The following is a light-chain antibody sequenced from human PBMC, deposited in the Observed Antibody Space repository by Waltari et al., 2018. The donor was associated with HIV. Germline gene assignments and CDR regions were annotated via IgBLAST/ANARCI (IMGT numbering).Light chain of an antibody. CDR3: QAWDSSTYV. CDR1: KLGDKY. CDR2: QDS. V-gene: IGLV3-1*01. J-gene: IGLJ1*01. Sequence: SYELPQPPSVSVSPGQTASITCSGDKLGDKYACWYQQKPGQSPVQVIYQDSKRPSGIPERFSGSNSGNTATLTISGTQAMDEADYYCQAWDSSTYVFGTGTKVTVL.